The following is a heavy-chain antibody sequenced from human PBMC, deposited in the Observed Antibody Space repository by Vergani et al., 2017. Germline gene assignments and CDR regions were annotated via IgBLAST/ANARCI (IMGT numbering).Heavy chain of an antibody. V-gene: IGHV4-4*03. CDR1: GGSISSSNW. CDR3: ARVRRDDSSGYYYYYGMDV. J-gene: IGHJ6*02. Sequence: QVQLQESGPGLVKPPWTLSLTCAVSGGSISSSNWWSWVRQPPGKGLEWIGEIYHSGSTNYNPSLKSRVTISVDKSKNQFSLKLSSVTAADTAVYYCARVRRDDSSGYYYYYGMDVWGQGTTVTVSS. CDR2: IYHSGST. D-gene: IGHD3-22*01.